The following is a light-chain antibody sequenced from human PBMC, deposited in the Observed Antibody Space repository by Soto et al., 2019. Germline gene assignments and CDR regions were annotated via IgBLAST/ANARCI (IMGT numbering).Light chain of an antibody. CDR3: QQYDDWPIT. V-gene: IGKV3-20*01. J-gene: IGKJ5*01. CDR2: GAS. CDR1: QSVSNNY. Sequence: IVLTQSPGTLSLSPGERATLSCRASQSVSNNYLAWYQQKPGQAPRLLIYGASSRATGIPDRFSGSGSGTDFTLTISRLEPGDFAVYFCQQYDDWPITFGQGTRLDIK.